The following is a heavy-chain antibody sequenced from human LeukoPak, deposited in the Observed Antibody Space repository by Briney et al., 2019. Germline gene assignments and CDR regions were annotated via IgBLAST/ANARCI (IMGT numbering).Heavy chain of an antibody. CDR1: GFTFGTFS. CDR2: ISGGSSTI. D-gene: IGHD5-18*01. CDR3: ARAYGYNYGVDY. J-gene: IGHJ4*02. V-gene: IGHV3-48*01. Sequence: GGSLRLSCAASGFTFGTFSMNWVRQAPGKGLEWVSYISGGSSTIYFADSVKSRFTISRDNAKNSLYLQMNSLRAEDTAVYYCARAYGYNYGVDYWGQGTLVTVSS.